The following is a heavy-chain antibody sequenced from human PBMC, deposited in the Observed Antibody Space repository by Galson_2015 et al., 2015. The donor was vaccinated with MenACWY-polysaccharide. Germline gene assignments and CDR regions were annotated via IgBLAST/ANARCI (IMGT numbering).Heavy chain of an antibody. D-gene: IGHD3-10*01. J-gene: IGHJ4*01. Sequence: SVKVSCKASGYTFPNYYIHWVRQAPGQGLEWLGFINPSGGSTSYAQKFQGRVTMTRDTSTGTVYVDLSSLRSEDTAVYYCARNAASGLDYWGHGTLVTVSS. CDR1: GYTFPNYY. CDR2: INPSGGST. CDR3: ARNAASGLDY. V-gene: IGHV1-46*01.